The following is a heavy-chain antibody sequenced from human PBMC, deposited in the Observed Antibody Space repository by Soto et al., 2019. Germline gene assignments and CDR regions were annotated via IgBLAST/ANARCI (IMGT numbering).Heavy chain of an antibody. J-gene: IGHJ4*02. D-gene: IGHD2-15*01. CDR1: GYTFTHYG. CDR3: ARDVPASGVPVWDY. Sequence: QIQLVQSGAEMKKPGASVKVSCKPSGYTFTHYGVSWLRQAPGQGLEWMGWISAYNGNTDYAHKFQGRVALTTDTSTSTAYMELRGPSPDDTAVYYCARDVPASGVPVWDYWGQGTLVTVSS. V-gene: IGHV1-18*04. CDR2: ISAYNGNT.